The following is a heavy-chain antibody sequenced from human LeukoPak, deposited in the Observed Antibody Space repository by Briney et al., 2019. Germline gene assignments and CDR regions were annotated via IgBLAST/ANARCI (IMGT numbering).Heavy chain of an antibody. Sequence: SGPTLVHPTETLTLTCTVSGFSLSNARMGVSWIRQPPGKALEWLAHLFSNDEKSYSTSLKSSLTISKDTSKSQVVLSMTNMDPVDTATYYCARIRAGTFDYWGQGTLVTVSS. CDR1: GFSLSNARMG. D-gene: IGHD6-19*01. CDR2: LFSNDEK. J-gene: IGHJ4*02. CDR3: ARIRAGTFDY. V-gene: IGHV2-26*01.